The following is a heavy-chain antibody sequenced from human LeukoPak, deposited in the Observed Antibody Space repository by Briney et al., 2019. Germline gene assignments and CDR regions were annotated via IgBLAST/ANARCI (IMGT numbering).Heavy chain of an antibody. J-gene: IGHJ4*02. Sequence: SETLSLTCTVSGGSISSSSYYWGWIRQPPGKGLEWIGSIYYSGSTYYNPSLKSRVTISVDTSKNQFSLKLSSVTAADTAVYYCARGPVVTSDFDYWGQGTLVTVSS. CDR1: GGSISSSSYY. CDR3: ARGPVVTSDFDY. V-gene: IGHV4-39*07. D-gene: IGHD4-23*01. CDR2: IYYSGST.